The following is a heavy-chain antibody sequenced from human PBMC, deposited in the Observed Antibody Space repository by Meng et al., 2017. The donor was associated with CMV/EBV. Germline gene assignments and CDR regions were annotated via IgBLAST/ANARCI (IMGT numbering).Heavy chain of an antibody. V-gene: IGHV1-2*02. J-gene: IGHJ4*02. CDR2: INPNSGGT. D-gene: IGHD7-27*01. Sequence: ASAKVSCKASGYTFTGYYMHWVRQAPGQGLEWMGWINPNSGGTNYAQKFQGRVTMTRDTSISTAYMELSRLRSDDTAVYYCARGPLGVASHFDYWGQGTLVTVSS. CDR3: ARGPLGVASHFDY. CDR1: GYTFTGYY.